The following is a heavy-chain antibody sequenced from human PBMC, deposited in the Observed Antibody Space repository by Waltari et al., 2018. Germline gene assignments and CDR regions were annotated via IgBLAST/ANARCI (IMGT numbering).Heavy chain of an antibody. J-gene: IGHJ4*02. D-gene: IGHD1-26*01. CDR3: ARDGGVGATARELLFDY. CDR2: ISSSSSTI. V-gene: IGHV3-48*04. CDR1: GFTFSSYS. Sequence: EVQLVESGGGLVQPGGSLRLSCAASGFTFSSYSMNWVRQAPGKGLEWVSYISSSSSTIYYADSVKGRFTISRDNAKNSLYLQMNSLRAEDTAVYYCARDGGVGATARELLFDYWGQGTLVTVSS.